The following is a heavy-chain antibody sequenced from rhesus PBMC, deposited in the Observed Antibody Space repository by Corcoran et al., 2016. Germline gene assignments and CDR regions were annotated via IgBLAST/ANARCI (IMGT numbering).Heavy chain of an antibody. CDR3: ARGTPFDY. Sequence: EVQLVQSGAEVKKPGASVKVSCKVSGYTFTELSMHWVRQAPGKGLEWIGGVDPVYVEIIHAEKFQGRVTMTEDTSTDTAYMALSSLRSEDTAVYYCARGTPFDYWGQGVLVTVSS. CDR2: VDPVYVEI. CDR1: GYTFTELS. J-gene: IGHJ4*01. V-gene: IGHV1-156*01.